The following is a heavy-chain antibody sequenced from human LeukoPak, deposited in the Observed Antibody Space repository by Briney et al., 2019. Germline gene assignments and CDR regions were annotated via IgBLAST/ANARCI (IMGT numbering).Heavy chain of an antibody. D-gene: IGHD2-15*01. Sequence: SETLSLTCSVSGGSISTYYWNWLRQPPGKGLEWIGYGYYTGTTDYNPSLQSRVAISTDTSKNQFSLRLTSVTAADTAVYYCARGLVAANPGSFDVWGQGTMVTVSS. J-gene: IGHJ3*01. CDR1: GGSISTYY. CDR2: GYYTGTT. V-gene: IGHV4-59*08. CDR3: ARGLVAANPGSFDV.